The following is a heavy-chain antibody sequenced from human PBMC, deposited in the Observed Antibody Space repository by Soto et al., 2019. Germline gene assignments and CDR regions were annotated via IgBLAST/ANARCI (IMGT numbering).Heavy chain of an antibody. CDR2: IYYSGSF. D-gene: IGHD6-6*01. V-gene: IGHV4-59*01. Sequence: SETLSLTCTVSGGSISGYYWSWIRQPPGKGLEWIGYIYYSGSFNYNPSLKSRITTSVDASKNQFSLKLSSVTAADTAVYYCARDYGIGARPGRLGFDYWGKGTLVTVSS. CDR3: ARDYGIGARPGRLGFDY. J-gene: IGHJ4*02. CDR1: GGSISGYY.